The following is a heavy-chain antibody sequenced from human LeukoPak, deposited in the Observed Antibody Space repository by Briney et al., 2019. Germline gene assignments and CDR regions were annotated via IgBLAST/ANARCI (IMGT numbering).Heavy chain of an antibody. D-gene: IGHD3-22*01. J-gene: IGHJ5*02. CDR2: ISGSGGST. V-gene: IGHV3-23*01. CDR3: AKSRRDSSGYYSPNWLDP. CDR1: GFTFSSYA. Sequence: GGSLRLSCAASGFTFSSYAMSWVRQAPGKGLEWVSAISGSGGSTYYADSVKGRFTISRDNSKNTLYLQMNSLRAEDTAVYYCAKSRRDSSGYYSPNWLDPWGQGTLVTVSS.